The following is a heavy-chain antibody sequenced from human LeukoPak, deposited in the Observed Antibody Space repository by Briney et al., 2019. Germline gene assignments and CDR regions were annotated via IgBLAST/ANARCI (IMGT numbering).Heavy chain of an antibody. CDR1: GFTFSSYG. CDR2: ISYDGSNK. D-gene: IGHD2-2*03. Sequence: GGSLRLSCAASGFTFSSYGMHWVRQAPGKGLEWVAVISYDGSNKYYADSVKGRFTISRDNSKNTLYLQMNSLRAEDTAVCYCAKDGWAYWGQGTLVTVSS. V-gene: IGHV3-30*18. CDR3: AKDGWAY. J-gene: IGHJ4*02.